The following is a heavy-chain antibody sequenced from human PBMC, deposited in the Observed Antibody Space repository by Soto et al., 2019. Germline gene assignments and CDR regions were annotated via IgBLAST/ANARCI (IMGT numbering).Heavy chain of an antibody. V-gene: IGHV3-49*04. Sequence: PGGSLRLSGTASGFTFGDYAMRCVRQAPGKGLEWVGFIRSKAYGGTTEYAASVKGRFTISRDDSKSIAYLQMNSLKTEDTAVYHCTRDRDYYDSSGPYYYYYYGMDVWGQGTTVTVSS. D-gene: IGHD3-22*01. CDR2: IRSKAYGGTT. CDR3: TRDRDYYDSSGPYYYYYYGMDV. J-gene: IGHJ6*02. CDR1: GFTFGDYA.